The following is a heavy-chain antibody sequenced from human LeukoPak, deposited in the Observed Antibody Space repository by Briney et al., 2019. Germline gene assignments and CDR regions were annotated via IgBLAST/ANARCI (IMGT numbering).Heavy chain of an antibody. CDR3: ARTRYSSSWYYFDY. V-gene: IGHV4-59*01. Sequence: SETLTLPSRVSGSSTTTSKCTWFQQPPGKGLEWIGYIYYSGSTNYNPSLKSRVTISVDTSKNQFSLKLSSVTAADTAVYYCARTRYSSSWYYFDYWGQGTLVTVSS. CDR1: GSSTTTSK. J-gene: IGHJ4*02. CDR2: IYYSGST. D-gene: IGHD6-13*01.